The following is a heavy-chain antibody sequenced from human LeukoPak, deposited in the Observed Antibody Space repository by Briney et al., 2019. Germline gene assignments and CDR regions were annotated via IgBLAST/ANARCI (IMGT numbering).Heavy chain of an antibody. J-gene: IGHJ4*02. CDR3: ARVGTISSYYFDY. Sequence: SETLSLTCTVPDGSISTYYWGWIRQPPGKTLEYIGYIYYTGRTNYNPSLKSRVTISLDTSKNQFSLKLSAVTAADTAVYYCARVGTISSYYFDYWGQGTLVTVSS. D-gene: IGHD4/OR15-4a*01. CDR2: IYYTGRT. CDR1: DGSISTYY. V-gene: IGHV4-59*12.